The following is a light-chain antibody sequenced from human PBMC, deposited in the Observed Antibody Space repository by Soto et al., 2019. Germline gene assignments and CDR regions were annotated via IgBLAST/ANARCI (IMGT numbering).Light chain of an antibody. CDR1: QNINNY. Sequence: EIVLTQSPATLSLSPGQEATLSCRASQNINNYLAWYRQQPGQAPRLLIFDASTRATGIPRRFSGSGSGTDFTLTISSLEPEDFAIYYCQLRSFRPEINFGGGTRVEI. CDR2: DAS. CDR3: QLRSFRPEIN. V-gene: IGKV3-11*01. J-gene: IGKJ4*01.